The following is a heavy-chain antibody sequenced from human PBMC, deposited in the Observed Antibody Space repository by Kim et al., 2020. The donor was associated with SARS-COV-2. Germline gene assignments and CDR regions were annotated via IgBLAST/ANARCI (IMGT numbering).Heavy chain of an antibody. D-gene: IGHD6-19*01. V-gene: IGHV4-31*03. CDR2: IYYSGST. CDR1: GGSISSGGYY. J-gene: IGHJ1*01. Sequence: SETLSLTCTVSGGSISSGGYYWSWIRQHPGKGLEWIGYIYYSGSTYYNPSLKSRVTISVDTSKNQFSLKLSSVTAADTTVYYCARGRAGSEYFQHWSQGTLVTVSS. CDR3: ARGRAGSEYFQH.